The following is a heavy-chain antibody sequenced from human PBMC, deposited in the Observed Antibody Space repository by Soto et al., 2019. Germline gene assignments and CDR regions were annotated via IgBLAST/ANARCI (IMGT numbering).Heavy chain of an antibody. CDR3: ARFVRSCSGTTCYTRADV. D-gene: IGHD2-2*02. Sequence: SETLSLTCTVSGGSVSSDTHYWSWIRQPSGKRLEWIGFIYSSGSTNYNPSLKSRVTMSVDTSKNQFSLKLRSVIVADTAVYHCARFVRSCSGTTCYTRADVWGQGTTVTVPS. J-gene: IGHJ6*02. V-gene: IGHV4-61*10. CDR2: IYSSGST. CDR1: GGSVSSDTHY.